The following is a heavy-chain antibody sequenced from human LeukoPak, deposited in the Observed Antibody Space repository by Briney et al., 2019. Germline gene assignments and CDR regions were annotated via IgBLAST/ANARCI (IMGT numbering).Heavy chain of an antibody. CDR1: GFPFSRYG. D-gene: IGHD3-22*01. V-gene: IGHV3-21*01. Sequence: GGSLRLSCATSGFPFSRYGMHWVRQPPGKGLEWVSSISSSSSYIYYADSVKGRFTISRDNAKNSLYLQMNSLRAEDTAVYYCARDLYDSSGYYPYYWGQGTLVTVSS. CDR3: ARDLYDSSGYYPYY. J-gene: IGHJ4*02. CDR2: ISSSSSYI.